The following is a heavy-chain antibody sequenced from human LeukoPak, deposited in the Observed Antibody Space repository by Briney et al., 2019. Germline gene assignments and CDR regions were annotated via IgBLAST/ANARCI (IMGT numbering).Heavy chain of an antibody. V-gene: IGHV4-30-2*01. CDR3: ARVISDSSSWFFDY. D-gene: IGHD6-13*01. J-gene: IGHJ4*02. Sequence: SQTLSLTCAVSGGSISSGGYSWGWIRQPPGKGLEWIGYIYHSGGTHYNPSLKGRVTISVDRSQNQLFLRLSSVAAADTAVYYCARVISDSSSWFFDYWGQGTLVTVSS. CDR1: GGSISSGGYS. CDR2: IYHSGGT.